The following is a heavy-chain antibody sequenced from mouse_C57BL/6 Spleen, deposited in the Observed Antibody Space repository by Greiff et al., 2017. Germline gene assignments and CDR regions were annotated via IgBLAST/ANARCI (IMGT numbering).Heavy chain of an antibody. CDR3: ARMSNWDGGHWYFDV. Sequence: EVQLQQSGPELVKPGASVKIPCKASGYTFTDYNMDWVKQSHGKSLEWIGDINPNNGGTIYNQKFKGKATLTVDKSSSTAYMELRSLTSEDTAVYYGARMSNWDGGHWYFDVWGTGTTVTVSS. J-gene: IGHJ1*03. CDR2: INPNNGGT. CDR1: GYTFTDYN. D-gene: IGHD4-1*02. V-gene: IGHV1-18*01.